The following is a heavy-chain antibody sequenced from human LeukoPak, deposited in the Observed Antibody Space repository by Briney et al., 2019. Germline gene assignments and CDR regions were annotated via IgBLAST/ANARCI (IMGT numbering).Heavy chain of an antibody. J-gene: IGHJ4*02. CDR3: ASGCGGDCSIDY. CDR2: IYTSGST. Sequence: SQTLSLTCTVSGGSISSGSYYWSWIRQPAGKGLEWIGRIYTSGSTNYNPSLKSRVTISVDKSKNQFSLKLSSVTAADTAVYYCASGCGGDCSIDYWGQGTLVTVSS. D-gene: IGHD2-21*02. V-gene: IGHV4-61*02. CDR1: GGSISSGSYY.